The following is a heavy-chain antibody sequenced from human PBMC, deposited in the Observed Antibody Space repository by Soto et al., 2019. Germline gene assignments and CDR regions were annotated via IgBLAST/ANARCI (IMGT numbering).Heavy chain of an antibody. CDR2: ISSRSYTI. CDR1: GFSFSTYS. D-gene: IGHD6-6*01. V-gene: IGHV3-48*02. CDR3: ARGGSSSDNGMDV. Sequence: EVQLVESGGGLVQPGGSLRLSCAASGFSFSTYSMNWVRQAPGKGLEWVSYISSRSYTIYYIDSVKGRFTISRDNAKSSLYLQMNGLRDEDTAGYYCARGGSSSDNGMDVWGQGTTVTVSS. J-gene: IGHJ6*02.